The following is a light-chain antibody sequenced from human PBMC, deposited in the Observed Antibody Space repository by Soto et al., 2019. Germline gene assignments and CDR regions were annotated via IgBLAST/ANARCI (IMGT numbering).Light chain of an antibody. CDR2: EVS. V-gene: IGLV2-14*01. CDR1: SSDVGGYNY. Sequence: QSALTQPASVSGSPAQSISISCTGTSSDVGGYNYVSWYQHHPGKAPNLIIYEVSYRPSGVSNRFSGSKSGNTASLTISGLQADDEADYYCCSYTTTNTHVFGSGTKVTVL. J-gene: IGLJ1*01. CDR3: CSYTTTNTHV.